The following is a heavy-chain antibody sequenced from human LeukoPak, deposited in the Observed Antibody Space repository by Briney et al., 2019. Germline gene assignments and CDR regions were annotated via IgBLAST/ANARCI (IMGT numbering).Heavy chain of an antibody. D-gene: IGHD6-13*01. CDR2: ISNDGSNK. J-gene: IGHJ4*02. V-gene: IGHV3-30*18. CDR1: GFSFSSYC. Sequence: PGGSLILSCAASGFSFSSYCMYWVCHAPGKGLEWGAVISNDGSNKYYEDSVKGRFTISRDNSKNTLYLQMNSLRAEDTAVYYCAKDRAAAGTGYFDYWGQGTLVTVSS. CDR3: AKDRAAAGTGYFDY.